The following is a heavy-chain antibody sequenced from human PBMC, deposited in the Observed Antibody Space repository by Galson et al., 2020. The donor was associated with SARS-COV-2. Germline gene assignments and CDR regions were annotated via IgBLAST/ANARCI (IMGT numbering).Heavy chain of an antibody. CDR3: ARDAFGPRDGYKCLEGCYCGMDV. Sequence: ASETLSLTCTASGGSISSNYWSWIRQPPGKGLEWIGRIYTSGSTNYNPSLKSRVTMSVDTSKNPLSLKLSSVTAADTAVYYCARDAFGPRDGYKCLEGCYCGMDVWGQGTTVTVSS. CDR2: IYTSGST. J-gene: IGHJ6*02. V-gene: IGHV4-4*07. CDR1: GGSISSNY. D-gene: IGHD3-10*01.